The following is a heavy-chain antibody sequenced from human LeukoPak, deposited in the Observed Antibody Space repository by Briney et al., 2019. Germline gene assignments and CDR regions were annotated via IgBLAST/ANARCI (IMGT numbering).Heavy chain of an antibody. CDR1: GYSFSTSW. V-gene: IGHV5-51*01. J-gene: IGHJ4*02. CDR2: IYPGDSTI. CDR3: ARRGSRSSGWLFDY. Sequence: GESLKISCEGSGYSFSTSWIGWVRQMPGKGLEWMGIIYPGDSTIRYSPSFQGQVTMSADKSISTAYLQWSSLKASDTAMYYCARRGSRSSGWLFDYWVQGTLVTVSS. D-gene: IGHD6-25*01.